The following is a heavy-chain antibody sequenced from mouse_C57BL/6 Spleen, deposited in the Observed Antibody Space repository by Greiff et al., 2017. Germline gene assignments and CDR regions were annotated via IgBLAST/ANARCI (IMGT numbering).Heavy chain of an antibody. J-gene: IGHJ2*01. CDR1: GFTFSDYG. CDR2: ISSGSSTI. V-gene: IGHV5-17*01. D-gene: IGHD2-2*01. CDR3: ARQGYYGYDLYYFDY. Sequence: EVNVVESGGGLVKPGGSLKLSCAASGFTFSDYGMHWVRQAPEKGLEWVAYISSGSSTIYYADTVKGRFTISRDNAKNTLFLQMTSLRSEDTAMYYCARQGYYGYDLYYFDYWGQGTTLTVSS.